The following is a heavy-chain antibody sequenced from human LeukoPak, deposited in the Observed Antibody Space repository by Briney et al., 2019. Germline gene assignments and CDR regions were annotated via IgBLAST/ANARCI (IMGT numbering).Heavy chain of an antibody. V-gene: IGHV4-59*13. CDR1: GGSISPYY. CDR3: ARGGGSGRGNWFDP. J-gene: IGHJ5*02. CDR2: VYYSGST. D-gene: IGHD3-10*01. Sequence: SETLSLTCTVSGGSISPYYWSWIRQPPGKGLEWIGYVYYSGSTNYNPSLKSRVTISVDTSKSQFSLKLTSVTAADTAVYYCARGGGSGRGNWFDPWGQGSMVIVSS.